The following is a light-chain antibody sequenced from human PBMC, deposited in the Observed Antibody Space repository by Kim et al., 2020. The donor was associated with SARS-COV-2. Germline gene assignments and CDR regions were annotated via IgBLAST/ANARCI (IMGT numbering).Light chain of an antibody. J-gene: IGLJ2*01. Sequence: SYELTQPPSVSVAPGKTARITCGGNNIGSKSVHWYQQKPGQAPVLVVYDDSDRRSGIPERFSGSNSGNTATLTISRVEAGDEADYYCQVWDSSSDHPGVVFGGGTQLTVL. CDR1: NIGSKS. CDR2: DDS. CDR3: QVWDSSSDHPGVV. V-gene: IGLV3-21*03.